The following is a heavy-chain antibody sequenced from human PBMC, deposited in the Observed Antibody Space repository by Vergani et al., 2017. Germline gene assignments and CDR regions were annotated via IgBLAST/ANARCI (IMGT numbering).Heavy chain of an antibody. J-gene: IGHJ5*02. V-gene: IGHV3-9*01. D-gene: IGHD2-2*01. CDR1: GFTFDDYA. CDR3: VRDWGDKTAASAS. CDR2: IRWKSNSI. Sequence: EVQLVESGGGLVQPGRSLRLSCAASGFTFDDYAMHWVRQAPGKGLEWVSGIRWKSNSIGYADSVRGRFTISRDKARNSLFLQMNSLRDEDTALYYCVRDWGDKTAASASWGQGTLVTVSS.